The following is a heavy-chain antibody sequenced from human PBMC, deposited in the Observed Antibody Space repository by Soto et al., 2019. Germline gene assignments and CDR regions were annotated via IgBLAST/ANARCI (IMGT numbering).Heavy chain of an antibody. J-gene: IGHJ5*02. CDR3: AKDSLSLLEFGDP. D-gene: IGHD3-10*01. V-gene: IGHV3-23*01. Sequence: GGSLRLSCAASGFTFSDYAMTWVRQAPGKGLEWVSSISVSGGSTYYADSVKGRFTISRDNSKNTLYMQMSSLRDEDTAVYSCAKDSLSLLEFGDPWGQGTLGTVSS. CDR2: ISVSGGST. CDR1: GFTFSDYA.